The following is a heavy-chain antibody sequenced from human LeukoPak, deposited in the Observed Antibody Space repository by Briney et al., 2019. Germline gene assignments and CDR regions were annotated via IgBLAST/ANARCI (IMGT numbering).Heavy chain of an antibody. CDR2: IYYSGST. J-gene: IGHJ4*02. Sequence: SETLSLTCTVSGGSISSSNYYWGWIRQPPGKGLEWIGYIYYSGSTNYNPSLKSRVTISVDTSKNQFSLKLSSVTAADTAVYYCARTAYGDFFDYWGQGTLVTVSS. CDR3: ARTAYGDFFDY. V-gene: IGHV4-61*05. CDR1: GGSISSSNYY. D-gene: IGHD4-17*01.